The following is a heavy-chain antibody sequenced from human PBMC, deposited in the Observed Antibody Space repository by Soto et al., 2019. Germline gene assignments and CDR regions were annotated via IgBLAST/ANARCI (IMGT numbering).Heavy chain of an antibody. CDR1: GFTVDDYA. CDR2: ISANGDNV. V-gene: IGHV3-9*01. CDR3: AKDMKWGGMTTIHYFDS. D-gene: IGHD4-17*01. Sequence: LRLSCVASGFTVDDYAMHWVRQAPGKGLEWVSGISANGDNVDYADSVKGRFTVSRDNAKNSLFLQMNSLRPEDTALYYCAKDMKWGGMTTIHYFDSWGQGTQVTVSS. J-gene: IGHJ4*02.